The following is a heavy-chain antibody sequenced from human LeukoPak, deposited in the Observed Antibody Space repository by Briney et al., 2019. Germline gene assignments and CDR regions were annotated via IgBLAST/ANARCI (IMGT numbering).Heavy chain of an antibody. J-gene: IGHJ4*02. CDR3: ARGGRLSSLDY. V-gene: IGHV3-66*01. D-gene: IGHD3-10*01. CDR1: GFAFSFYA. Sequence: PGGSLRLSCAASGFAFSFYAMSWVRQAPGKGLEWVSLTFGGGTTYYADSVKGRFTVSRDNSKNTLYLQVNNLRAEDTAVYYCARGGRLSSLDYWGQGTLVTVSS. CDR2: TFGGGTT.